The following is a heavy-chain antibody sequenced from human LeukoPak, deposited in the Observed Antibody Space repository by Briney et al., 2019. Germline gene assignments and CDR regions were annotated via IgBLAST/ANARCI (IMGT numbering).Heavy chain of an antibody. J-gene: IGHJ4*02. D-gene: IGHD6-13*01. CDR1: GGSFSGYY. CDR3: ARGSAAAGTRRWYFDY. CDR2: INHSGST. Sequence: SETLSLTCAVYGGSFSGYYWSWIRQPPGKGLEWIGEINHSGSTNYNPSLKNRVTISVDTSKNQFSLKLSSVTAADTAVYYCARGSAAAGTRRWYFDYWGQGTLVTVSS. V-gene: IGHV4-34*01.